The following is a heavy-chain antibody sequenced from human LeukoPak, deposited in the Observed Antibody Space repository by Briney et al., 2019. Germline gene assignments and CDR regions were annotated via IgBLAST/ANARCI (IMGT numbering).Heavy chain of an antibody. CDR1: GFSFRSYE. Sequence: PGGSLRLSCAASGFSFRSYEMKWVRQAPEKGLEWVSYISSTGSTIYYADSVKGRFTISRDNAKNSLYLQMNSLRAEDTAVYYCAELGITMIGGVWGKGTTVTISS. D-gene: IGHD3-10*02. J-gene: IGHJ6*04. CDR2: ISSTGSTI. V-gene: IGHV3-48*03. CDR3: AELGITMIGGV.